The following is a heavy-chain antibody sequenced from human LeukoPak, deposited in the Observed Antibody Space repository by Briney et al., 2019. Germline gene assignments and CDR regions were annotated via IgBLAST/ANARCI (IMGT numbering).Heavy chain of an antibody. CDR1: GASISSSSYY. J-gene: IGHJ5*02. D-gene: IGHD6-6*01. V-gene: IGHV4-39*01. Sequence: PSETLSLTCTVSGASISSSSYYWGWIRQPPGKGLEWIGSIYYSGSTYYNPSLKSRVTISVDTSKNQFSLKLSSVTAADTAVYYCASEEQLRNWFDPWGQGTLVTVSS. CDR3: ASEEQLRNWFDP. CDR2: IYYSGST.